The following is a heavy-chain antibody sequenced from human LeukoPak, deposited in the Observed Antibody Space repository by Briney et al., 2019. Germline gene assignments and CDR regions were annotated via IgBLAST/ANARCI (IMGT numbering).Heavy chain of an antibody. J-gene: IGHJ5*02. CDR2: IRYDGSNK. CDR3: AKDFGQYCSGGSCYNWFDP. Sequence: PGGSLRLSCAASGFTFSSYGMHWVRQAPGKGLEWVAFIRYDGSNKYYADSVKSRFTISRDNSKNTLYLQMNSLRAEDTAVYYCAKDFGQYCSGGSCYNWFDPWGQGTLVTVSS. CDR1: GFTFSSYG. D-gene: IGHD2-15*01. V-gene: IGHV3-30*02.